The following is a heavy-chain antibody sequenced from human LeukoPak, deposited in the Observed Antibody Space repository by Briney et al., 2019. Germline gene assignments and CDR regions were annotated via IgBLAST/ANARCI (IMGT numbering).Heavy chain of an antibody. V-gene: IGHV4-34*01. Sequence: SETLSLTCAVYGWSFSGYYWSWIRQPPGKGLEWIGEINHGGSTNYNTSLESRVTISVATTKNQFSLKLSSVTAAEKAVYYCARCPNVRGTRSHDYWGQGTLVTVSS. CDR1: GWSFSGYY. D-gene: IGHD3-10*02. CDR2: INHGGST. CDR3: ARCPNVRGTRSHDY. J-gene: IGHJ4*02.